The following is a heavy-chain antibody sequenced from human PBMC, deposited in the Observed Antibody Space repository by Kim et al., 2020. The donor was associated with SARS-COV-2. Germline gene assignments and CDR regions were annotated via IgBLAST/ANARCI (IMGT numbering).Heavy chain of an antibody. CDR2: IIPIFGTA. Sequence: SVKVSCKASGGTFSSYAISWVRQAPGQGLEWMGGIIPIFGTANYAQKFQGRVTITADESTSTAYMELSSLRSEDTAVYYCARGGYGDPTRYYYYYYGMDVWGQGTTVTVSS. CDR3: ARGGYGDPTRYYYYYYGMDV. V-gene: IGHV1-69*13. CDR1: GGTFSSYA. J-gene: IGHJ6*02. D-gene: IGHD4-17*01.